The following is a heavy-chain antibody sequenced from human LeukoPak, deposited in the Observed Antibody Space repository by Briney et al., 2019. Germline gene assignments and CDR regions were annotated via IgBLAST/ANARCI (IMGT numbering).Heavy chain of an antibody. CDR2: INHSGST. J-gene: IGHJ4*02. CDR3: ARGHGGQQLVLYFDY. CDR1: GGSFSGYY. D-gene: IGHD6-13*01. V-gene: IGHV4-34*01. Sequence: SETLSLTCAVYGGSFSGYYWSWIRQPPGKGLEWIGEINHSGSTNYNPSLKSRVTISVDTSKNQFSLKLSSVTAADTAVYYCARGHGGQQLVLYFDYWGREPWSPSPQ.